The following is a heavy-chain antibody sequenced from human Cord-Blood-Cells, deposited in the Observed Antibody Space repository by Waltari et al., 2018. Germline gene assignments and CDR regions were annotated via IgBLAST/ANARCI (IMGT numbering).Heavy chain of an antibody. Sequence: QVQLVQSGAEVKKPGASVKVSCKASGYTFTSYGISWVRQAPGQGLEWMGWISAYNGNTNYAQKLQGRVPMTTDTSTSTAYMELRSLRSDDTAVYYCARDERYCSSTSCYEYFQHWGQGTLVTVSS. CDR1: GYTFTSYG. D-gene: IGHD2-2*01. V-gene: IGHV1-18*01. CDR3: ARDERYCSSTSCYEYFQH. CDR2: ISAYNGNT. J-gene: IGHJ1*01.